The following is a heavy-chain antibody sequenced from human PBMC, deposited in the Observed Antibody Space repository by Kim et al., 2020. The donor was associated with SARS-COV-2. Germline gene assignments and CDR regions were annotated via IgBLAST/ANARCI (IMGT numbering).Heavy chain of an antibody. D-gene: IGHD6-19*01. J-gene: IGHJ4*02. Sequence: GGSLRLSCAASGFTFSTYPMIWVRQAPGKGLEWVSGLTGSGASTFYADSVRGRFTISRDNSKNTLFLRMNSLRVEDTAFYYCAKGFGAVAGTMVWGQGTLVTVSS. CDR1: GFTFSTYP. CDR3: AKGFGAVAGTMV. CDR2: LTGSGAST. V-gene: IGHV3-23*01.